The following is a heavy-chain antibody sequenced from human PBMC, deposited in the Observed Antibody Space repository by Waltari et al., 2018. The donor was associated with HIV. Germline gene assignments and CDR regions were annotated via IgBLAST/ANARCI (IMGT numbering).Heavy chain of an antibody. J-gene: IGHJ3*01. CDR3: ARGGCSGGTCYSKSFDL. V-gene: IGHV1-69*06. Sequence: QVQLVQSGAAVKKPASSVKVRCKASGATFGRYTNNCGRQAPGQGPEWMGGIIPMFGTATDAQKFQGRVTMTADKSTNTVYLELSTLRFDDTALYYCARGGCSGGTCYSKSFDLWGQGTMVTVSS. CDR1: GATFGRYT. CDR2: IIPMFGTA. D-gene: IGHD2-21*01.